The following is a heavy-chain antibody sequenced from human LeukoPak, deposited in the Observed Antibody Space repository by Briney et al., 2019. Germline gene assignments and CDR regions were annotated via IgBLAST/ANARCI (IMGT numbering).Heavy chain of an antibody. CDR1: GYSFTNYW. V-gene: IGHV5-51*01. CDR3: ASPARSGGSRYDGFDI. CDR2: IYPGDSDT. J-gene: IGHJ3*02. Sequence: GESLKISCKGSGYSFTNYWIGWVRQMPGKGLEWMGIIYPGDSDTRYSPSFQGQVTISADKSISTAYLQWSSLKASDTAMYYCASPARSGGSRYDGFDIWDQGTMVTVSS. D-gene: IGHD2-15*01.